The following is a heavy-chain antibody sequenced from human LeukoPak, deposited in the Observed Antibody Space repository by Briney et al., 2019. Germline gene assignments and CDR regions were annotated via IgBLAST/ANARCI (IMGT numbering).Heavy chain of an antibody. V-gene: IGHV4-59*01. CDR1: GGSISSYY. CDR2: IYYSGST. Sequence: SETLSLTCTVSGGSISSYYWSWLRQPPGKGLEWLGYIYYSGSTNYNPSLKSRVTISVDTSKNQFSLKLSSVTAADTAVYYCARDVLTGYLDYYYYGMDVWGQGTTVTVSS. CDR3: ARDVLTGYLDYYYYGMDV. D-gene: IGHD3-9*01. J-gene: IGHJ6*02.